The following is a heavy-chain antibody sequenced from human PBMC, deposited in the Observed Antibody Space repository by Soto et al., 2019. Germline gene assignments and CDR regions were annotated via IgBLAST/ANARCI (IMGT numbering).Heavy chain of an antibody. CDR1: GGTFSSYA. CDR2: IIPIFGTA. Sequence: GASVKVSCKASGGTFSSYAISWVRQAPGQGLEWMGGIIPIFGTANYAQKFQGRVTITADESTSTAYMELSSLRSEDTAVYYCARDHGVGATKGDYFDYWGQGTLVTVSS. CDR3: ARDHGVGATKGDYFDY. V-gene: IGHV1-69*13. D-gene: IGHD1-26*01. J-gene: IGHJ4*02.